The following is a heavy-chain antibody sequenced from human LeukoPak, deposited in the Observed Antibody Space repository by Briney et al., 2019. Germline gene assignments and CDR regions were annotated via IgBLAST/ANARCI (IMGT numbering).Heavy chain of an antibody. D-gene: IGHD1-26*01. Sequence: GGSLRLSCAASGFTFSSYAMSWVRQAPGKGLEWVSAISGSGGSTYYADSVKGRFTISRDNAKNSLYLQMNSLRPEDTAFYYCTKGNRFHGSGSYGPDNDYWGQGTLVTVSS. CDR2: ISGSGGST. V-gene: IGHV3-23*01. CDR1: GFTFSSYA. J-gene: IGHJ4*02. CDR3: TKGNRFHGSGSYGPDNDY.